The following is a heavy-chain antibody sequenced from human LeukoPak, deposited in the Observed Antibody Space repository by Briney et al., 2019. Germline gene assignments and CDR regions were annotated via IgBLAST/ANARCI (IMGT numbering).Heavy chain of an antibody. CDR3: AREYRGYSYSSTPYYFDY. CDR1: GYTFTGYY. D-gene: IGHD5-18*01. CDR2: INPNSGGT. Sequence: AASVKVSCKASGYTFTGYYMHWVRQAPGQGLEWMGWINPNSGGTNYAQKFQGRVTMTRDASISTAYMELSRLRSDDTAVYYCAREYRGYSYSSTPYYFDYWGQGTLVTVSS. V-gene: IGHV1-2*02. J-gene: IGHJ4*02.